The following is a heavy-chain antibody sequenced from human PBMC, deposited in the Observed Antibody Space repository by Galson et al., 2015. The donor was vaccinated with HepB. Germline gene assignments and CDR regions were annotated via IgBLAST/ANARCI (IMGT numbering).Heavy chain of an antibody. CDR3: ARSGYYYDSSGPNWFDP. CDR1: GGSISSSY. V-gene: IGHV4-59*01. Sequence: ETLSLTCTVSGGSISSSYWSWIRQPPGKGLEWIGYIYYSGSTKYNPSLKSRVTILVDMSNNQISLKLSSVTAADTAVYYCARSGYYYDSSGPNWFDPWGQGTLVTVSS. CDR2: IYYSGST. D-gene: IGHD3-22*01. J-gene: IGHJ5*02.